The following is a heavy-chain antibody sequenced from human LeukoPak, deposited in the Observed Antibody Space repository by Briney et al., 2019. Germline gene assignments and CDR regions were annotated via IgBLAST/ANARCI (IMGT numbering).Heavy chain of an antibody. V-gene: IGHV1-2*02. CDR2: INPNSGGT. CDR1: GYTFTGYY. Sequence: ASVKVSCKASGYTFTGYYIHWVRQAPGQGLEWMGWINPNSGGTNYAQKFQGRVTMTRDTSISTAYMELSRLRSDDTAVYYCARESLGYGAEKANAFDIWGQGTMVTVSS. CDR3: ARESLGYGAEKANAFDI. D-gene: IGHD4-17*01. J-gene: IGHJ3*02.